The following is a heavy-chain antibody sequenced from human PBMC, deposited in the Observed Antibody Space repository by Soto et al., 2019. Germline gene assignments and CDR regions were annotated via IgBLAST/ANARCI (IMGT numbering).Heavy chain of an antibody. V-gene: IGHV1-8*01. CDR1: GYTFTSYD. J-gene: IGHJ6*02. Sequence: ASVKVSCKASGYTFTSYDIHWVRQATGQGLEWMGWMNPNSGNTGYAQKFQGRVTMTRNTSISTAYMELSSLRSEDTAVYYCAGRDPAGDSSGWDKDGMEGWGRGTTVIVSS. CDR3: AGRDPAGDSSGWDKDGMEG. D-gene: IGHD6-19*01. CDR2: MNPNSGNT.